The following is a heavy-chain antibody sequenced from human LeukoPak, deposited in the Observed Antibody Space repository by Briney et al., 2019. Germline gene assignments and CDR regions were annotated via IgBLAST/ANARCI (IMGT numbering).Heavy chain of an antibody. CDR2: INSDGSST. CDR1: GFPFSNYG. Sequence: PGGSLRLSCAVSGFPFSNYGMSWVRQAPGKGLEWVSRINSDGSSTSYADSVKGRFTISRDNSKNTLYLQMNSLRAEDTAVYFCARRSGVAVAGAFDYWGQGTLVTVSS. D-gene: IGHD6-19*01. J-gene: IGHJ4*02. CDR3: ARRSGVAVAGAFDY. V-gene: IGHV3-23*01.